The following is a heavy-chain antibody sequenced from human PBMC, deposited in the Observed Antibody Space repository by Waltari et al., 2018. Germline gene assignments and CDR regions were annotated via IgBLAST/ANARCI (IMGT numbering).Heavy chain of an antibody. CDR2: ISPYNGNT. V-gene: IGHV1-18*01. CDR1: GYNFLKYG. J-gene: IGHJ4*02. Sequence: QIHLVQSGREVKKPGASVKVSCKTSGYNFLKYGITWVRQAPGQGLEWVGWISPYNGNTNYAQKLQGRLTLTTDTSATTVYMELRSLTTDDTAMYYCARDESTQIPLDHWGQGTLVIVSA. CDR3: ARDESTQIPLDH.